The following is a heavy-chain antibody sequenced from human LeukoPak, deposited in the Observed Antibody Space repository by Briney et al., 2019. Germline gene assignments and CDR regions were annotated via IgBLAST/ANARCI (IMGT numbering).Heavy chain of an antibody. Sequence: SQTLSLTCTVSGGSISSGSYYWSWIRQPAGKGLEWIGRIYTSGSTNYNPSLKSRVTISVDTSKNQFSLKLSSVTAADTAVYYCARGVLQDYYDSSGLHHRGGIDYWGQGTLVTVSS. CDR1: GGSISSGSYY. J-gene: IGHJ4*02. CDR3: ARGVLQDYYDSSGLHHRGGIDY. V-gene: IGHV4-61*02. CDR2: IYTSGST. D-gene: IGHD3-22*01.